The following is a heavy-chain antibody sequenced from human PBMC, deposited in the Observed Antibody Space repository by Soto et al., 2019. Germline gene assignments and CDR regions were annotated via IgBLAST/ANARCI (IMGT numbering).Heavy chain of an antibody. CDR1: GFTFSSYA. CDR2: ISYDGSNK. V-gene: IGHV3-30-3*01. Sequence: QVQLVESGGGVVQPGRSLRLSCAASGFTFSSYAMHWVRQAPGKGLEWVAVISYDGSNKYYADSVKGRFTISRDNSKNTLYLQMNRLRAEDTAVDYCARDRYYDFWSGYYTYYYYGMDVWGQGTTVTVSS. D-gene: IGHD3-3*01. J-gene: IGHJ6*02. CDR3: ARDRYYDFWSGYYTYYYYGMDV.